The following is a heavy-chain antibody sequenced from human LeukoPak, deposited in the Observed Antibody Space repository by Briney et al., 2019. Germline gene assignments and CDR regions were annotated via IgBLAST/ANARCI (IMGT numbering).Heavy chain of an antibody. V-gene: IGHV4-39*07. D-gene: IGHD3-10*01. Sequence: NPSETLSLTCTVSGGSISSSSYYWGWIRQPPGKGLEWIGSIYYSGSTYYNPSLKSRVTISVDTSKNQFSLKLSSVTAADTAVYYCARVPWFGELFVDYWGQGTLVTVSS. J-gene: IGHJ4*02. CDR2: IYYSGST. CDR1: GGSISSSSYY. CDR3: ARVPWFGELFVDY.